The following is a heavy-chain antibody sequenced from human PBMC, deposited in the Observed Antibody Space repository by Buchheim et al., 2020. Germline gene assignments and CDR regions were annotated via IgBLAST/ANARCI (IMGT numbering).Heavy chain of an antibody. CDR1: GFSISSHS. CDR2: ITSSSSAT. J-gene: IGHJ5*02. CDR3: APDRKYIWFDP. D-gene: IGHD6-6*01. Sequence: EVQVVESGGGLVQPGGSLRLSCAASGFSISSHSMHWIRQAPGGGLEWVSYITSSSSATYYADSVTGRFTISRDNAKNSLYLQMNSLRDEDTGVYDCAPDRKYIWFDPWSQG. V-gene: IGHV3-48*02.